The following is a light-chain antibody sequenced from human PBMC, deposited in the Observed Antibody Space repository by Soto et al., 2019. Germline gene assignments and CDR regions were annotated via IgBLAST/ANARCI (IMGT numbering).Light chain of an antibody. Sequence: QSVLTQPPSVSGAPGQRVTISCAGSSSNIGAGYDVHWYQQLPGTAPKLLIYGHTNRPSGVPDRFPGSKSGTSASLAITGLQAEDEADYYCQSYDSSLSSPVVLGGGTKLPVL. CDR1: SSNIGAGYD. V-gene: IGLV1-40*01. CDR2: GHT. J-gene: IGLJ2*01. CDR3: QSYDSSLSSPVV.